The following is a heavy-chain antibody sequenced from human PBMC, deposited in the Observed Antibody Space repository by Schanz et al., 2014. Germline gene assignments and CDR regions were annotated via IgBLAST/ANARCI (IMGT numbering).Heavy chain of an antibody. CDR2: INPSGGST. D-gene: IGHD1-1*01. J-gene: IGHJ6*03. CDR1: GYTFTSDS. Sequence: QVQLVQSGAEVKKPGASVKVSCKASGYTFTSDSMHWVRQAPGQGLEWMGMINPSGGSTTYAQKFQGRVTMTRDTSTSTVYMELSSLRSEDTAVYYCARDHVVTTDYDYFFYYLDVWATGLTVIGSS. CDR3: ARDHVVTTDYDYFFYYLDV. V-gene: IGHV1-46*01.